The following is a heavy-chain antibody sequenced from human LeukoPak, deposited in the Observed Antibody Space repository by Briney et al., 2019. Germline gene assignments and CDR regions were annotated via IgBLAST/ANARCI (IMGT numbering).Heavy chain of an antibody. CDR2: MNPNSGNT. V-gene: IGHV1-8*01. J-gene: IGHJ4*02. D-gene: IGHD5-12*01. CDR3: ARTQSPVNRDIVATITTPVFFDY. Sequence: ASVKVSCKASGYTFTSYDINWVRQATGQGLEWMGWMNPNSGNTGYAQKFQGRVTMTRNTTISTAYMELSSLRSEDTAVYYCARTQSPVNRDIVATITTPVFFDYWSQGTLVTVSS. CDR1: GYTFTSYD.